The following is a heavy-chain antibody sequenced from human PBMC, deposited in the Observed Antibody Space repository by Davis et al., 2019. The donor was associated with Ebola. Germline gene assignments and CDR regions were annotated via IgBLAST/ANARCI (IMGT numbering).Heavy chain of an antibody. CDR2: IYYNGVA. Sequence: LRLSCTVSGGSISIGGYYWSWIRQVPEKGLESIGNIYYNGVAYYNPSLRSRFTTSIDTSKNQFSLSLRSVTAADTAVYYCARDPRDGYDESNDRHGFDIWGQGTTVTVSS. CDR3: ARDPRDGYDESNDRHGFDI. D-gene: IGHD5-24*01. J-gene: IGHJ3*02. V-gene: IGHV4-31*03. CDR1: GGSISIGGYY.